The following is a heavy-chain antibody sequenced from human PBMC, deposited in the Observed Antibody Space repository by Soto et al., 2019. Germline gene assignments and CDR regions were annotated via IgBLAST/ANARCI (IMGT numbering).Heavy chain of an antibody. J-gene: IGHJ5*02. Sequence: QLQLQESGPGLMKPSETLSLTCTVSGGSISSSSYCWGWIRQPPGKGLEWIGSMYYSGSTYYNPSLKSRVTISINTSKNQFSLKLSSVTAADTAVYYCASTIFPPSNWFDPWGQGTLVTVSS. D-gene: IGHD3-9*01. CDR2: MYYSGST. CDR3: ASTIFPPSNWFDP. CDR1: GGSISSSSYC. V-gene: IGHV4-39*01.